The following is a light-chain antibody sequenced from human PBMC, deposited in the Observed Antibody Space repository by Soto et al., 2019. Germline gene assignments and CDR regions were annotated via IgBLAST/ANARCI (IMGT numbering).Light chain of an antibody. CDR3: QSYDSSLRGV. V-gene: IGLV1-40*01. J-gene: IGLJ1*01. Sequence: QSVLTQPPSVSGAPGQRVTISCTGSNSDIGAGYDVHWYQQLPGTAPKLVIYANNNRPSGLPDRFSASKSGTSASLAITGLQADDEADYYCQSYDSSLRGVFGTGTKLTVL. CDR1: NSDIGAGYD. CDR2: ANN.